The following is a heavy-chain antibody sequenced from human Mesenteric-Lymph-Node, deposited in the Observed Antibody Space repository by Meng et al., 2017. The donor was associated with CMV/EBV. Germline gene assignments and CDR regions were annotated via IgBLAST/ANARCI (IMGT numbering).Heavy chain of an antibody. CDR3: AKDGIAAAGYFDY. CDR1: GFIFRSYA. Sequence: GESLKISCAASGFIFRSYAMKWVRQAPGKGLGRGSGFSGCGGRTCCADSVKGRFTISRDNSKNTLYLQMNSLRAEDTAVYYCAKDGIAAAGYFDYWGQGTLVTVSS. D-gene: IGHD6-13*01. CDR2: FSGCGGRT. J-gene: IGHJ4*02. V-gene: IGHV3-23*01.